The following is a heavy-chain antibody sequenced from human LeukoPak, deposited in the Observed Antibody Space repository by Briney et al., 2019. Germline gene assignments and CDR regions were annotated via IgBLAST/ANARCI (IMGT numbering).Heavy chain of an antibody. CDR1: GYTFTSYY. J-gene: IGHJ5*02. CDR2: INPSGGST. CDR3: ARDGGLDYDFWTRNWFDP. D-gene: IGHD3-3*01. Sequence: ASVKVSCKASGYTFTSYYMHWVRQAPGQGLEWRGIINPSGGSTSYAQKFQGRVTMTRDTSTSTVYMELSSLRSEDTAVYYCARDGGLDYDFWTRNWFDPWGQGTLVTVSS. V-gene: IGHV1-46*01.